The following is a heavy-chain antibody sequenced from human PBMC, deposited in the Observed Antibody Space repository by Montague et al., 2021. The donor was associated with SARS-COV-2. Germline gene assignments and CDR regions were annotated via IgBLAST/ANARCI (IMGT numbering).Heavy chain of an antibody. J-gene: IGHJ3*02. Sequence: SETLSPTCTASGGSISSSSYYWGWIRQPPGKGLEWIGSIYYSGSTYYNPSLKSRVTISVDTSKNQFSLKLSSVTAADTAVYYCARQENSSGWFKPDAFDIWGQGTMVTVSS. D-gene: IGHD6-19*01. V-gene: IGHV4-39*01. CDR2: IYYSGST. CDR3: ARQENSSGWFKPDAFDI. CDR1: GGSISSSSYY.